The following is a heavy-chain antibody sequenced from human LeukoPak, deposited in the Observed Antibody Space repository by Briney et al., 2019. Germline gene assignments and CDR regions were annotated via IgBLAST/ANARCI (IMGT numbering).Heavy chain of an antibody. J-gene: IGHJ4*02. CDR2: INPNSGGT. Sequence: ASVKVSCRASGYTFTDYFMHWVRQAPGQGLEWMGWINPNSGGTNYAQKFQGRVTMTRDTSISTAYMELSSLRSDDTAVYYCAREKDYWGQGTLVTVSS. CDR3: AREKDY. CDR1: GYTFTDYF. V-gene: IGHV1-2*02.